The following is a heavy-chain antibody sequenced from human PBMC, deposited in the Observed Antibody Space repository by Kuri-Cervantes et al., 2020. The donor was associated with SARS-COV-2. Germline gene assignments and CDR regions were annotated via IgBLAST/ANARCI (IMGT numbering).Heavy chain of an antibody. CDR2: IYYSGST. D-gene: IGHD2-2*01. CDR1: GGSISSGDYY. V-gene: IGHV4-30-4*08. Sequence: LRLSCTVSGGSISSGDYYWSWIRQPPGKGLEWIGYIYYSGSTYYNPSLKSRVTISVDTSKNQFSLKLSSVTAADTAVYYCARAEVVPAATKAKYYFDYWGQGTLVTVSS. J-gene: IGHJ4*02. CDR3: ARAEVVPAATKAKYYFDY.